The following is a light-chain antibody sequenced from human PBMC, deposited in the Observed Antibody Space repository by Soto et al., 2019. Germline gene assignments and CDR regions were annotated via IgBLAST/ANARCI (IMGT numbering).Light chain of an antibody. J-gene: IGKJ5*01. V-gene: IGKV3-15*01. CDR1: QSVSSD. CDR2: GAS. Sequence: EIVMTQSPATLSVSPGERATLSCRASQSVSSDIAWYQQKPGQAPRLLIYGASTRATGIPARFSGSGSGTEFTLTISSLQSEDFEIYYCQQYNNWPITFGQGTRLEIK. CDR3: QQYNNWPIT.